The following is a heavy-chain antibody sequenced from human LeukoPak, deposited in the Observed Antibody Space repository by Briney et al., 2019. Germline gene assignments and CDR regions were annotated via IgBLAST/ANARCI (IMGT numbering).Heavy chain of an antibody. D-gene: IGHD6-13*01. Sequence: ASVKVSCKASGYTFTSYGISWVRQAPGQGLEWMGWISAYNGNTNYAQKLQGRVTMTTDTSTSTAYMELRSLRSEDTAVYYCARDSRHSSSHTWAFDIWGQGTMVTVSS. CDR2: ISAYNGNT. V-gene: IGHV1-18*01. J-gene: IGHJ3*02. CDR3: ARDSRHSSSHTWAFDI. CDR1: GYTFTSYG.